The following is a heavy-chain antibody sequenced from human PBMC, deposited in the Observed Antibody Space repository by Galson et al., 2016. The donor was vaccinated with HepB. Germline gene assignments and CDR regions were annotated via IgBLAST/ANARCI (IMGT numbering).Heavy chain of an antibody. CDR1: GDSVSSNSAA. Sequence: CAISGDSVSSNSAAWTWIRQSPLRGLEWLGRTYYRSKWYNDYAASVKSRISIHPDTSKNQFSLQLNSVTPEDTAVYYYARVRCSTFRCQNWFDPWGQGTLVTVSS. CDR2: TYYRSKWYN. J-gene: IGHJ5*02. D-gene: IGHD2/OR15-2a*01. CDR3: ARVRCSTFRCQNWFDP. V-gene: IGHV6-1*01.